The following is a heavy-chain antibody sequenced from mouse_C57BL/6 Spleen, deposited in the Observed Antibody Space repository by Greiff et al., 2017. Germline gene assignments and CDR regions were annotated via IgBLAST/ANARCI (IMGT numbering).Heavy chain of an antibody. CDR2: IYPRSGNT. J-gene: IGHJ2*01. CDR3: ARWDSNYVYYFDY. D-gene: IGHD2-5*01. V-gene: IGHV1-81*01. Sequence: VKLVESGAELARPGASVKLSCTASGYTFTSYGISWVKQRTGQGLEWIGEIYPRSGNTYYNEKFKGKATLTADKSSSTAYMELRSLTSEDSAVYFCARWDSNYVYYFDYWGQGTTLTVSS. CDR1: GYTFTSYG.